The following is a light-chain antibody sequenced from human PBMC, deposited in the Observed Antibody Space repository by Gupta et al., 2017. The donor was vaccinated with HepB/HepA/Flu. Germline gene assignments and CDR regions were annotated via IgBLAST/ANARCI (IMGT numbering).Light chain of an antibody. CDR2: NVF. CDR3: SSYTFTSTIVV. Sequence: QSALAQPASVSWSPGQSITITCTGTNSDYVSWYQQYPGKSPKLLLYNVFDRPSGVSHRFSGSKSGNTASLTISGLQAEDEANYYCSSYTFTSTIVVFGGGTNLTVL. V-gene: IGLV2-14*01. CDR1: NSDY. J-gene: IGLJ2*01.